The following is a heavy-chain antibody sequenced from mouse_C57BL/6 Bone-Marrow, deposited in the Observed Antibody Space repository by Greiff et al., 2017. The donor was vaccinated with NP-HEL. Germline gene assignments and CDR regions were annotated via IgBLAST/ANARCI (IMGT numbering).Heavy chain of an antibody. CDR2: ISSGSSTI. CDR3: ARQRYFDV. CDR1: GFTFSDYG. J-gene: IGHJ1*03. Sequence: EVQLQESGGGLVKPGGSLKLSCAASGFTFSDYGMHWVRQAPEKGLEWVAYISSGSSTIYYADTVKGRFTISRDNAKNTLFLQMTSLRSEDTAMYYCARQRYFDVWGTGTTVTVSS. V-gene: IGHV5-17*01.